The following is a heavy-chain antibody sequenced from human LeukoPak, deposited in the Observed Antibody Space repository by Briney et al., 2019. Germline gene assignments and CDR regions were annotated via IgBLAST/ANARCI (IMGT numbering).Heavy chain of an antibody. J-gene: IGHJ4*02. CDR1: GGSISSYY. D-gene: IGHD3-22*01. CDR3: ARAYDSSGYAIDY. CDR2: IYYSGST. Sequence: SETLSLTCTVSGGSISSYYWSWIRQPPGRGLEWIGYIYYSGSTNYNPSLKSRVTISVDTSKNQFSLKLSSVTAADTAVYYCARAYDSSGYAIDYWGQGTLVTVSS. V-gene: IGHV4-59*08.